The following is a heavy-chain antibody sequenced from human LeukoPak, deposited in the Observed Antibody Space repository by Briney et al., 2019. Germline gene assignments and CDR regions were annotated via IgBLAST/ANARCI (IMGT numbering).Heavy chain of an antibody. CDR3: ARTSRYCSSTSCYTFDY. V-gene: IGHV3-30-3*01. Sequence: GGSLRLSCAASGFTFSSYAMHWVRQAPGKGLEWVAVISYDGSNKYYADSVKGRFTISRDNSKNTLYLQMNSLRAEDTAVYYCARTSRYCSSTSCYTFDYWGQGTLVTVSS. CDR2: ISYDGSNK. D-gene: IGHD2-2*01. J-gene: IGHJ4*02. CDR1: GFTFSSYA.